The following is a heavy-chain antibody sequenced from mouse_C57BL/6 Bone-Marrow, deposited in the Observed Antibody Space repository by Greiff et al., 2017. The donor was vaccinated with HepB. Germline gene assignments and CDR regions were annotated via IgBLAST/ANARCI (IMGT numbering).Heavy chain of an antibody. V-gene: IGHV1-72*01. CDR2: IDPNSGGT. CDR3: ASTDYYGSRGNAMDY. J-gene: IGHJ4*01. Sequence: VQLQQPGAELVKPGASVKLSCKASGYTFTSYWMHWVKQRPGRGLDWIGRIDPNSGGTKYNEKFKSKATLTVDKPSSTAYMQLSSLTSEDSAVYYCASTDYYGSRGNAMDYWGQGTSVTVSS. CDR1: GYTFTSYW. D-gene: IGHD1-1*01.